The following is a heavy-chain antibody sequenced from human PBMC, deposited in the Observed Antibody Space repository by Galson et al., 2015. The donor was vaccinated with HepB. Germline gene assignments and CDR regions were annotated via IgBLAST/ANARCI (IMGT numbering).Heavy chain of an antibody. CDR2: INSDGRST. CDR3: ARDQVLWFGSDEGGMDV. V-gene: IGHV3-74*01. D-gene: IGHD3-10*01. J-gene: IGHJ6*02. CDR1: GFTFSRYW. Sequence: SLRLSCAASGFTFSRYWMHWVRQAPGKGLVWVSRINSDGRSTSYADSVKGRFTISRDNAKNTMYLQMNSLRAEDTAVYYCARDQVLWFGSDEGGMDVWGQGTTVTV.